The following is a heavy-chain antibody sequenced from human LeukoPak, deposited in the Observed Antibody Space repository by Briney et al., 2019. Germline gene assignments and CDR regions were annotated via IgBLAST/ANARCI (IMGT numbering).Heavy chain of an antibody. J-gene: IGHJ4*02. D-gene: IGHD3-10*01. CDR1: GFTFSDYH. V-gene: IGHV3-11*06. CDR2: ISLSSTYT. Sequence: GGSLRLSCAASGFTFSDYHMSWIRQAPGKGLEWVSYISLSSTYTNYADSVKGRFTISRDNAKNLLYLQMNSLRVEDTAVYYCARDGWFGEIDKDHFDYWGQGTLVTVSS. CDR3: ARDGWFGEIDKDHFDY.